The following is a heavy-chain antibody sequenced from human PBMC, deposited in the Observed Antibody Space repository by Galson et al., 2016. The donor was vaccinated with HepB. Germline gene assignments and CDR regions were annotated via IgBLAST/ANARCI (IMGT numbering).Heavy chain of an antibody. J-gene: IGHJ5*02. D-gene: IGHD2-2*01. Sequence: SLRLSCAASGVTFRSYTMNWVRQAPGKGLEWVSAIGGNGRGTHYADSVKGRFTVSRDNSKNTLYLHMNGLKAEDTAIYYCAKDQLIVVVPAAGNWFDPWGQGTLVTVSS. V-gene: IGHV3-23*01. CDR2: IGGNGRGT. CDR3: AKDQLIVVVPAAGNWFDP. CDR1: GVTFRSYT.